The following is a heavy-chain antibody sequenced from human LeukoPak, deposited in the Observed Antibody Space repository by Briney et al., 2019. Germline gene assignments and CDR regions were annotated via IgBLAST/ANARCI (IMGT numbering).Heavy chain of an antibody. CDR3: ARDGEMATIYFDY. Sequence: SVKVSCKASGGTFSSYALSWVRQAPGQGLEWMGTIIPIVAIANYAQKFQGRATITADKSTSTAYMELSSLRSEDTAVYYCARDGEMATIYFDYWGQGTLVTVSS. CDR2: IIPIVAIA. V-gene: IGHV1-69*04. CDR1: GGTFSSYA. J-gene: IGHJ4*02. D-gene: IGHD5-24*01.